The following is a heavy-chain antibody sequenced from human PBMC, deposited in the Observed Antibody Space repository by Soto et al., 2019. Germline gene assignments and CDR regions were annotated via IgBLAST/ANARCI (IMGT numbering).Heavy chain of an antibody. CDR3: GGGEPFSTTGTPHSYWSFDL. D-gene: IGHD4-17*01. CDR2: IYYSGST. J-gene: IGHJ2*01. CDR1: GGSISSGGYY. V-gene: IGHV4-31*03. Sequence: SETLSLTCTVSGGSISSGGYYLSWIRQHPGEGLEWIGYIYYSGSTYYNPSLKSRVTISVDTSKNQFSMKLSSVTAADTAVYYCGGGEPFSTTGTPHSYWSFDLWGRGTLVTVSS.